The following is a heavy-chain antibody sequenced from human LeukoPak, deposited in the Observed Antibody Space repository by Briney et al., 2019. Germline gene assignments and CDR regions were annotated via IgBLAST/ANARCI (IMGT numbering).Heavy chain of an antibody. D-gene: IGHD6-19*01. V-gene: IGHV3-23*01. CDR1: GFTFSSYA. Sequence: GRSLRLSCAASGFTFSSYAMSWVRQAPGKGLEWVSAISGSGGSTYYADSVKGRFTISRDNSKNTLYLQMNSLRAEDTAVYYCAKRPGSSGWYAIVYWGQGTLVTVSS. J-gene: IGHJ4*02. CDR3: AKRPGSSGWYAIVY. CDR2: ISGSGGST.